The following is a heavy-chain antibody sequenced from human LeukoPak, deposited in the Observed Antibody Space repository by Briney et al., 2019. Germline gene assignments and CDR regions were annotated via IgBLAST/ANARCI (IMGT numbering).Heavy chain of an antibody. Sequence: AAVKVSCKASGYTFTSYGISWVRQAPGQGLEWMGWISAYNGNTNYAQKLQGRVTITTDTSTSTAYMELRNLRSADAAAYYCARRGLRPYDFWSGYYKSNDAFDIWGQGTMVTVSS. CDR1: GYTFTSYG. CDR2: ISAYNGNT. J-gene: IGHJ3*02. V-gene: IGHV1-18*01. CDR3: ARRGLRPYDFWSGYYKSNDAFDI. D-gene: IGHD3-3*01.